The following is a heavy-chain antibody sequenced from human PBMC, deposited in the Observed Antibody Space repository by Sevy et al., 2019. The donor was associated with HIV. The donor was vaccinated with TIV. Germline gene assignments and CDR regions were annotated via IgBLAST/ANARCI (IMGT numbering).Heavy chain of an antibody. CDR2: TRYDGSTK. CDR1: GFTFSQYG. J-gene: IGHJ4*02. V-gene: IGHV3-30*02. D-gene: IGHD6-13*01. CDR3: AKHRDTLAAAAYLDH. Sequence: GGSLRLSCAATGFTFSQYGMEWVRQAPGKGLEWVAFTRYDGSTKYYADSVKGRFTISRDNSKNMLYLQMNSLRPEDTALYSCAKHRDTLAAAAYLDHWGQGTLVTVSS.